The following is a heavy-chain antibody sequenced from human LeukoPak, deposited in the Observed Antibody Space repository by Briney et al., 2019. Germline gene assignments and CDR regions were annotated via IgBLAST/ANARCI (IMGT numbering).Heavy chain of an antibody. J-gene: IGHJ4*02. Sequence: ASVKVSCKASGYTFTSYYMHWVRQAPGQGLEWMGIINPSGGSTNYAQKFQGRVTMTTDTSTSTAYMELRSLRSDDTAVYYCARDRKSPDFWSGYYTGNADYWGQGTLVTVSS. CDR1: GYTFTSYY. CDR2: INPSGGST. CDR3: ARDRKSPDFWSGYYTGNADY. D-gene: IGHD3-3*01. V-gene: IGHV1-46*01.